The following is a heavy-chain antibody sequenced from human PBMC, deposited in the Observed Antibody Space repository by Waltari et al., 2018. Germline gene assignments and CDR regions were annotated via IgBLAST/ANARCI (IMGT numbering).Heavy chain of an antibody. D-gene: IGHD4-17*01. V-gene: IGHV3-74*01. CDR1: GFSFSSYW. Sequence: EVQLAESGGGLVQPGGSLRLSCAVSGFSFSSYWMYWVRQSPGKGLVWGSKINRDGSKIDYADSVKGRFTISRDNTKNTLYLEMNSLRAEDTAVYYCARDPSFGDFEAYFDYWGQGTLVTVSS. CDR3: ARDPSFGDFEAYFDY. CDR2: INRDGSKI. J-gene: IGHJ4*02.